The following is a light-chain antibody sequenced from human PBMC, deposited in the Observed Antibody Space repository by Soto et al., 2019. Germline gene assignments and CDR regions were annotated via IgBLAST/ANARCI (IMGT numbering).Light chain of an antibody. CDR1: QSVSSY. Sequence: EIVLTQSPATLSLSPGERATLSCRASQSVSSYLAWYQQKPGQAPRLLIYGASSRATGIPDRFSGSGSGTDFTLTISSLQSEDFAVYYCQHYNYWPYTFGQGTKVDI. CDR2: GAS. CDR3: QHYNYWPYT. V-gene: IGKV3D-15*01. J-gene: IGKJ2*01.